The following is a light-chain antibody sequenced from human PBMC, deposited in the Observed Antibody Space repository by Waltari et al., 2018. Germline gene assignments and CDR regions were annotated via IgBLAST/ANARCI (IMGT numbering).Light chain of an antibody. V-gene: IGKV3-20*01. CDR2: GAA. CDR1: QNLASNF. J-gene: IGKJ2*01. Sequence: VFSLSPGTLSLSPGDRASRSCKASQNLASNFLAWYRQRRGQPPGLLIPGAAKRAAGIPDTFSGSGSGTDFTLTIGRLEAEDSAVYDCQQYGTSPYTFGQGTKVEIK. CDR3: QQYGTSPYT.